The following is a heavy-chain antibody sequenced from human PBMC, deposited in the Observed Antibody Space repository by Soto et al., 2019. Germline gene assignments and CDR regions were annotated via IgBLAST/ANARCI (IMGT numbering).Heavy chain of an antibody. CDR1: GGSLSGYY. CDR2: INHSGNT. V-gene: IGHV4-34*01. CDR3: ARHHVRGRTIAGAAEF. D-gene: IGHD1-26*01. Sequence: QVQLQQWGAGLLKPSETLSLTCAVYGGSLSGYYWSWIRQPPGKALEWIGEINHSGNTNYNPSLKRRVTISVDTSKNQLFLNLSSVTAADTAMYFCARHHVRGRTIAGAAEFWGQGTLVTVSS. J-gene: IGHJ4*02.